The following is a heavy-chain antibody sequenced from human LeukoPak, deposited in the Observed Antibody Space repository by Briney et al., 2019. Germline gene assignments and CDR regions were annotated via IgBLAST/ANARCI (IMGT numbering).Heavy chain of an antibody. V-gene: IGHV4-59*01. D-gene: IGHD1-26*01. CDR1: GGSISSYY. CDR2: IYYTGST. J-gene: IGHJ4*02. CDR3: ARGNSGSYYGFDY. Sequence: PSETLSLTCTVSGGSISSYYWSWIRQPPGKGLEWIGYIYYTGSTNYNPSLKSRVTISVDTSKNQFSLKLSCVTAADTAVYYCARGNSGSYYGFDYWGKGTLFTVSS.